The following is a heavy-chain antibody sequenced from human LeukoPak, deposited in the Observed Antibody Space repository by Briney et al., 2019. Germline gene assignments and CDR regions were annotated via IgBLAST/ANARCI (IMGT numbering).Heavy chain of an antibody. CDR2: INHSGSF. Sequence: SETLSLTCTVSGGSISSYYWSWIRQPPGKGLEWIGEINHSGSFNYNPSLKSRVTVSVDTSRNQFSLKLTSVTAADTVVYYCASRPYYSSSWFSRILGFDYWGQGTLVTVSS. CDR3: ASRPYYSSSWFSRILGFDY. CDR1: GGSISSYY. V-gene: IGHV4-34*01. D-gene: IGHD6-13*01. J-gene: IGHJ4*02.